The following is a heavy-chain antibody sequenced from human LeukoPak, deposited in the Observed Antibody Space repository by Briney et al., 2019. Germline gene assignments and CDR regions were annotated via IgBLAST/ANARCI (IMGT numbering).Heavy chain of an antibody. D-gene: IGHD3-22*01. CDR2: ITSSSSYT. V-gene: IGHV3-21*01. J-gene: IGHJ3*02. Sequence: GGSLRLSCAAPGITFSNYNMNWVRQAPGKGLEWISSITSSSSYTFYADSVKGRFTISRDNAKNSLYLQMNSLRAEDTAVYYCAREEDYIDSSGYYLSAFDMWGQGTMVAVSS. CDR1: GITFSNYN. CDR3: AREEDYIDSSGYYLSAFDM.